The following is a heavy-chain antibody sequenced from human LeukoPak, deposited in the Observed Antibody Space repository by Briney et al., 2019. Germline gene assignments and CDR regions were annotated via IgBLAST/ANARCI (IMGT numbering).Heavy chain of an antibody. CDR2: IYHSGST. V-gene: IGHV4-38-2*02. CDR1: GYSISSAYY. CDR3: ARVYSYGYNRYFDY. D-gene: IGHD5-18*01. Sequence: SETLSLTCIVSGYSISSAYYWGWIRQPPGKGLEWLGSIYHSGSTYYNPSLKSRVTISVDTSKNQFSLKMSSVTAADTAVYYCARVYSYGYNRYFDYWGQGTLVTVSS. J-gene: IGHJ4*02.